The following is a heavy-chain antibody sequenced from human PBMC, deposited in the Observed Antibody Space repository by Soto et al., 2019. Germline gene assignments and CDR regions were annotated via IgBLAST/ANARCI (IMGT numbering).Heavy chain of an antibody. CDR1: GFTFSDYA. D-gene: IGHD6-19*01. J-gene: IGHJ4*02. V-gene: IGHV3-30*18. CDR3: AKGGRQWLVTSDFNY. Sequence: VQLVESGGGVVQPGRSLRLSCAASGFTFSDYAMHWVRQAPGKGLEWVAVVSHDGRNTHYADSVKGRFTISRDSSKKTGSLEMTSRRAEDTAVYYCAKGGRQWLVTSDFNYWGQGALVTVSS. CDR2: VSHDGRNT.